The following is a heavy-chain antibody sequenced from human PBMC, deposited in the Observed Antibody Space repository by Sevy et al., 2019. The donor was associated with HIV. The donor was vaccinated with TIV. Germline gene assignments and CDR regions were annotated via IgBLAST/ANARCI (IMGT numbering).Heavy chain of an antibody. D-gene: IGHD4-17*01. V-gene: IGHV3-7*01. CDR1: GFTFSHYG. J-gene: IGHJ5*02. Sequence: GGSLRLSCAASGFTFSHYGMQWVRQAPGKGLEWVANIKPDGSDKYYVGSLKGRFTIYRDNAKNSLYLEMNNLGAEDTAVYYCARVIDYGELGNWFDPWGQGTLVTVSS. CDR2: IKPDGSDK. CDR3: ARVIDYGELGNWFDP.